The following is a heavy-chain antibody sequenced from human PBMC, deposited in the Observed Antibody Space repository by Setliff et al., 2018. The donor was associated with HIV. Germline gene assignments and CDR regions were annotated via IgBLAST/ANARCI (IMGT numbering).Heavy chain of an antibody. CDR1: GGSISSHY. V-gene: IGHV4-4*08. J-gene: IGHJ2*01. CDR2: IYTSGST. Sequence: SETLSLTCTVSGGSISSHYWSWIRQPPGKGLEWIGHIYTSGSTNYNPSLKSRITISADTSKNQLSLNLSSVTAADTAVYYCARAAYSGTYLWEPATDLWGRGTLVTVSS. D-gene: IGHD1-26*01. CDR3: ARAAYSGTYLWEPATDL.